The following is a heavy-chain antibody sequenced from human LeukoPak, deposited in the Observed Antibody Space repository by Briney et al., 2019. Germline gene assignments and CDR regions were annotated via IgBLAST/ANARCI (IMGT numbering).Heavy chain of an antibody. Sequence: ASVKVSCKASGYTFTSYAMNWVRLAPGQRLQWMGWINLVNGNTKYSQEFQGRVTITRDTSASTAYMELSSLRSDDMAVYYCARGRGTTGSNRDFYYYYYMDIWGNGTTVTVSS. D-gene: IGHD1-1*01. CDR2: INLVNGNT. J-gene: IGHJ6*03. V-gene: IGHV1-3*03. CDR1: GYTFTSYA. CDR3: ARGRGTTGSNRDFYYYYYMDI.